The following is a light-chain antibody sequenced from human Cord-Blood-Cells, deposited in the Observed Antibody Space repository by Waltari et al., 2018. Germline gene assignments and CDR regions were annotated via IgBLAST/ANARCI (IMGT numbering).Light chain of an antibody. Sequence: DIQMTQSPSSLSASVGDRVTITCRASQSISSYLNWYQQKPGKAPKLLIYAASSLQSGVPSRFSGSGSGTDFTLTISSLQPEDFATYYCQQYNSYCTFGQGTKVEIK. J-gene: IGKJ1*01. CDR1: QSISSY. CDR3: QQYNSYCT. V-gene: IGKV1-39*01. CDR2: AAS.